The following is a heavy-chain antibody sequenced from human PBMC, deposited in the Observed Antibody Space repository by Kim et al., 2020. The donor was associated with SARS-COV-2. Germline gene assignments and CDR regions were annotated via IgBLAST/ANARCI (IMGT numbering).Heavy chain of an antibody. V-gene: IGHV4-31*02. Sequence: LKCRVTISVDPSKNQFSLKLSSGTAADTAVYYCARVCGIAAAGTHRSFDYWGQGTLVTVSS. D-gene: IGHD6-13*01. CDR3: ARVCGIAAAGTHRSFDY. J-gene: IGHJ4*02.